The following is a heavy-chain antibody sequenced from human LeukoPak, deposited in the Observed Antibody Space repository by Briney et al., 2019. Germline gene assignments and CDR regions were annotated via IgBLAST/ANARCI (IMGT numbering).Heavy chain of an antibody. V-gene: IGHV1-69*05. CDR3: ARAPEYSSSSPLDY. CDR2: IIPIFGTA. D-gene: IGHD6-6*01. Sequence: GASVKVSCKASGNTFTSYGISRVRQAPGQGLEWMGGIIPIFGTANYARKFQGRVTITTDESTSTAYMELSSLRSEDTAVYYCARAPEYSSSSPLDYWGQGTLVTVSS. J-gene: IGHJ4*02. CDR1: GNTFTSYG.